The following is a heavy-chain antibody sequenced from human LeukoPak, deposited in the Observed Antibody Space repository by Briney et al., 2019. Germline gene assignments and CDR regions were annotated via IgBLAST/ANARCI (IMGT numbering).Heavy chain of an antibody. CDR1: GGTFSSYA. Sequence: ASVKVSCKASGGTFSSYAISWVRQAPGQGLEWMGRIIPILDIANYAQKFQGRVTMTTDTSTSTAYMELRSLRSDDTAVYYCARADSDSSGYDYWGQGPLVTVSS. J-gene: IGHJ4*02. CDR2: IIPILDIA. D-gene: IGHD3-22*01. CDR3: ARADSDSSGYDY. V-gene: IGHV1-69*04.